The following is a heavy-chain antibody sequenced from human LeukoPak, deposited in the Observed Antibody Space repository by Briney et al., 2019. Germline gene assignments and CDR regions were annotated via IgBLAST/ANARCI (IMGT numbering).Heavy chain of an antibody. CDR2: INPNSGGT. CDR3: ARDCPTRYSNPYWYFDL. D-gene: IGHD4-11*01. J-gene: IGHJ2*01. Sequence: GASVKVSCKASGYTFTDYYIHWVRQAPGQGFEWMGWINPNSGGTSYAQKFQGRVTMTRDTSITTDYMELSSLTSDDTAVYYCARDCPTRYSNPYWYFDLWGRGTLVTVSS. CDR1: GYTFTDYY. V-gene: IGHV1-2*02.